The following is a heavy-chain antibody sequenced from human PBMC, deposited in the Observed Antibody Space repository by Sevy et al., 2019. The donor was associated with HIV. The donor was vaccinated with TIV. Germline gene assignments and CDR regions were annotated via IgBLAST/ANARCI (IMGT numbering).Heavy chain of an antibody. V-gene: IGHV1-18*01. D-gene: IGHD2-15*01. Sequence: ASVKVSCKVSGYTFTSYRITWVRQAHGQGLEWMGWISPHNGDTDYAQKFRGRVTMITDTSTTTAYMELRSLRSDDTAVYYCARAYCRDGGCYSLAFWGQGTLVTVSS. CDR2: ISPHNGDT. CDR3: ARAYCRDGGCYSLAF. J-gene: IGHJ4*02. CDR1: GYTFTSYR.